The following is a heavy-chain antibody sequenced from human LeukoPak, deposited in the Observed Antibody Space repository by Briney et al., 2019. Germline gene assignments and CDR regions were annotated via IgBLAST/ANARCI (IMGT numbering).Heavy chain of an antibody. V-gene: IGHV5-51*01. D-gene: IGHD3-3*01. Sequence: GESLKISCKGSGYSFTSYWIGWVRQMPGKGLEWMGIIYPGDSDTRYSPSFQGQVTISADKSISTAYLQWSSLKASDTAMYYCARHVSDYDFWSGFDYWGQGTLVTVSS. J-gene: IGHJ4*02. CDR3: ARHVSDYDFWSGFDY. CDR2: IYPGDSDT. CDR1: GYSFTSYW.